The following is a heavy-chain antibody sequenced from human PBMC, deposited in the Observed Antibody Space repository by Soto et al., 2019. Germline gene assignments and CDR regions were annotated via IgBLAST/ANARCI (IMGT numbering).Heavy chain of an antibody. Sequence: QGQLVQSGPEVKKPGASVKVSCKTSGYSFSSFGIRWLRRAPGQGPEWMGWISFYNGKTNFAQKFQDRITLTTDTSTTSAYMELRSLTSDDTAMYYCARDVRVGANMDASEMWGQGTMVTVSS. CDR2: ISFYNGKT. V-gene: IGHV1-18*01. D-gene: IGHD1-26*01. J-gene: IGHJ3*02. CDR1: GYSFSSFG. CDR3: ARDVRVGANMDASEM.